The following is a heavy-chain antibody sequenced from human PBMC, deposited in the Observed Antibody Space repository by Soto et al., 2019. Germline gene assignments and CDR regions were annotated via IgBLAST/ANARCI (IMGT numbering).Heavy chain of an antibody. CDR3: ARGPDYEGYFDY. CDR1: GGTFNNYA. Sequence: QVRLVQSGAEVKKPGSSVKVSCEASGGTFNNYAVGWVRQAPGLGLEWMGVIILPFGTPNYAQKFQGRVTIAADESMTTAYMELSGLRAEETAVYYCARGPDYEGYFDYWGRGTLVTVSS. V-gene: IGHV1-69*12. J-gene: IGHJ4*02. CDR2: IILPFGTP. D-gene: IGHD3-22*01.